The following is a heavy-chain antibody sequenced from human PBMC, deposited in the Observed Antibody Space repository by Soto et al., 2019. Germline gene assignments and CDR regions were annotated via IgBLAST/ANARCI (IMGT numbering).Heavy chain of an antibody. V-gene: IGHV3-21*01. Sequence: GGSLRLSCAASGFTFSSYSMNWVRQAPGKGLEWVSSISSSSSYIYYADSVKGRFTISRDNAKNSLYLQMNSLRAEDTAVYYCASVATILGLDYFDYWGQGTLVTAPQ. CDR2: ISSSSSYI. D-gene: IGHD5-12*01. J-gene: IGHJ4*02. CDR3: ASVATILGLDYFDY. CDR1: GFTFSSYS.